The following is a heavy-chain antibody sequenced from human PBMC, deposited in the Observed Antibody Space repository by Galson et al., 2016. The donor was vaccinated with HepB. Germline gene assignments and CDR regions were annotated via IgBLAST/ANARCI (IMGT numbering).Heavy chain of an antibody. D-gene: IGHD3-22*01. CDR1: GITLRGYA. V-gene: IGHV3-21*01. CDR2: ISRGGTYT. J-gene: IGHJ4*02. CDR3: ARDRKKLPVVVTRPY. Sequence: SLRLSCAASGITLRGYAMNWVRQAPGKGLDWVSCISRGGTYTYYADSVKGRFTVSRDNAKNSLYLQMNNLRAEDTALYYCARDRKKLPVVVTRPYWGQGTLVTVSS.